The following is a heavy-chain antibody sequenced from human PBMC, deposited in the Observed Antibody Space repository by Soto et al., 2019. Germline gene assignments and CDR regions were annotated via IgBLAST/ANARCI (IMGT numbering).Heavy chain of an antibody. Sequence: GGSLRLSCAASGFTFSKFWMSWVRQAPGKGLEWVANIKQDGSQKYYVDSVKGRFTISRDNAKNSLYLQMNSLTADDTAVYYCARVLLYSASGRGWFDPWGQGTLVTVSS. D-gene: IGHD2-2*02. V-gene: IGHV3-7*03. J-gene: IGHJ5*02. CDR1: GFTFSKFW. CDR2: IKQDGSQK. CDR3: ARVLLYSASGRGWFDP.